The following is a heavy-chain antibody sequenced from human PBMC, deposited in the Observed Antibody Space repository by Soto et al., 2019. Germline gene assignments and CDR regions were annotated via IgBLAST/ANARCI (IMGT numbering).Heavy chain of an antibody. CDR1: GGTFSSYA. CDR3: ARDLVAVAGTGSFDY. V-gene: IGHV1-69*12. CDR2: IIPIFGTA. D-gene: IGHD6-19*01. Sequence: QVQLVQSGAEVKKPGSSVKVSCKASGGTFSSYAISWVRQAPGQGLEWMGGIIPIFGTANYAQKFQGRVTSTADESTSTAYMELSSLRSEDTAVYYCARDLVAVAGTGSFDYWGQGTLVTVSS. J-gene: IGHJ4*02.